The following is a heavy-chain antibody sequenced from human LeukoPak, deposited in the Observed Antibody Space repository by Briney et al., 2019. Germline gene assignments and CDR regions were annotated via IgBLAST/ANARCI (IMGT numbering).Heavy chain of an antibody. CDR3: ARSLLLWFGGPDAFDI. J-gene: IGHJ3*02. CDR2: IYHSGST. Sequence: SETLSLTCAVSGYSISSGYYWGWIRPPPGKGREWIGSIYHSGSTYYKPSLKSRVTISVYTSKNQFSLKLSSVTAADTAVYYCARSLLLWFGGPDAFDIWGQGTMVTVSS. CDR1: GYSISSGYY. V-gene: IGHV4-38-2*01. D-gene: IGHD3-10*01.